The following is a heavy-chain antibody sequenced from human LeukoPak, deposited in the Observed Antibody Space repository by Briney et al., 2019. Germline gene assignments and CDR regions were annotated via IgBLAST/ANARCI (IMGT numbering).Heavy chain of an antibody. CDR2: ISSSGSTI. J-gene: IGHJ4*02. CDR1: GFTFSDYY. D-gene: IGHD3-22*01. V-gene: IGHV3-11*01. Sequence: GGSLRLSCAASGFTFSDYYMSWIRQAPGKGLEWVSYISSSGSTIYYADSVKGRFTISRDNAKNSLYLQMNSLRAEDTAVYYCAGQRYYYDSSGYYTDYWGQGTLVTVSS. CDR3: AGQRYYYDSSGYYTDY.